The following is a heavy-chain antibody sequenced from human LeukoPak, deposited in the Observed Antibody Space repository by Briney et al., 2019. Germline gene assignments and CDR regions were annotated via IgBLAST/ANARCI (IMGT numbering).Heavy chain of an antibody. Sequence: ASVKVSCKSSGYTFVGYYMHWVRQAPGQGLDWMGWINPNNGGTKYAQKFQGRVTMTRDTSISTVYMELSSLRSDPTAVYYCARVEGYCSAGSCGNWSAPWGQGTLVTVSS. CDR3: ARVEGYCSAGSCGNWSAP. CDR2: INPNNGGT. V-gene: IGHV1-2*02. D-gene: IGHD2-15*01. J-gene: IGHJ5*02. CDR1: GYTFVGYY.